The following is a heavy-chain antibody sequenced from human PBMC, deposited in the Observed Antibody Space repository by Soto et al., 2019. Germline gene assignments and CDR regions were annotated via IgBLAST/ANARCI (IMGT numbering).Heavy chain of an antibody. CDR2: INPRSGDT. D-gene: IGHD1-26*01. Sequence: QVQLVQSGAEVKKPGASVKVSCKASGYTFIGYYINWVRQAPGQGLAWMGRINPRSGDTTYAQKFQGRLTMTRDTSISTADVELSSLRSDDTAVYYCGRDGVGATPLGWFDPWGQGALVTVSS. V-gene: IGHV1-2*06. CDR3: GRDGVGATPLGWFDP. J-gene: IGHJ5*02. CDR1: GYTFIGYY.